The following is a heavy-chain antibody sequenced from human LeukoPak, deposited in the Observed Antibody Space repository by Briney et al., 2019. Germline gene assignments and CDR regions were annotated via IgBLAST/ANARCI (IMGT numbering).Heavy chain of an antibody. Sequence: PGGSLRLSCAASGFTFSSYSMNWVRQAPGKGLEWVSAISGGGGSTYYADSVKGRFTISRDNSKNTLYLQMNSLRAEDTAIFYCVNYGSGSYSGPDYWGQGTLVTVSS. J-gene: IGHJ4*02. V-gene: IGHV3-23*01. CDR3: VNYGSGSYSGPDY. D-gene: IGHD3-10*01. CDR1: GFTFSSYS. CDR2: ISGGGGST.